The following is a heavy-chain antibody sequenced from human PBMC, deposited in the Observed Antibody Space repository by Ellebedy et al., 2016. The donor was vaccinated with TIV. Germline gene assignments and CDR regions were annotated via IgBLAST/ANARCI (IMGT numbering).Heavy chain of an antibody. CDR1: GFTFSDYY. CDR2: ISGSSGHT. CDR3: ARDSRGIIPDLYGMDV. Sequence: PGGSLRLSCAASGFTFSDYYMSWIRQAPGKGLEWISYISGSSGHTNSADSVKGRFTISRDNAKNSLYLQMNSLGAEDTAVYYCARDSRGIIPDLYGMDVWGQGTTVTVSS. D-gene: IGHD1-14*01. J-gene: IGHJ6*02. V-gene: IGHV3-11*06.